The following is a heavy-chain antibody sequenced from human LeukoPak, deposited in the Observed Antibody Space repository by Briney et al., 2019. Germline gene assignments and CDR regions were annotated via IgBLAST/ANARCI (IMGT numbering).Heavy chain of an antibody. D-gene: IGHD1-26*01. J-gene: IGHJ6*03. V-gene: IGHV3-33*01. CDR1: GFAFSSYG. CDR2: IWNDGINK. CDR3: ARGGWELQSMDV. Sequence: GGSLRLSCAASGFAFSSYGMHWVRQAPGKGLEWVAVIWNDGINKYYADSVKGRFTISRDNSKNTLYLQMNSLRAEDTAVYYCARGGWELQSMDVWGKGTTVTVSS.